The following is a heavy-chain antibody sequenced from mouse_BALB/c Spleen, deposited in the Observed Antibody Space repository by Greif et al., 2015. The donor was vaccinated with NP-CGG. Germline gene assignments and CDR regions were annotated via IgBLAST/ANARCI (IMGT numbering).Heavy chain of an antibody. CDR1: GYAFTSYW. Sequence: QVQLQQSGAELVKPGASVKLSCKASGYAFTSYWMHWVKQRPGQGLEWIGEINPSNGRTNYNEKFKSKATLTVDKSSSTAYMQLSSLTSEDSAVYYCARGSTMITLMYYFDYWGQGTTLTVSS. CDR3: ARGSTMITLMYYFDY. J-gene: IGHJ2*01. V-gene: IGHV1S81*02. D-gene: IGHD2-4*01. CDR2: INPSNGRT.